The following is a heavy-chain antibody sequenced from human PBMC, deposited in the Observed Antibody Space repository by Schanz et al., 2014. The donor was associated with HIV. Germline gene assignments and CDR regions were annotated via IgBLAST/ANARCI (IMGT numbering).Heavy chain of an antibody. J-gene: IGHJ6*02. V-gene: IGHV3-21*05. CDR3: ARGSGFLDYYYYGMDV. D-gene: IGHD5-12*01. CDR1: GFTLSRYS. Sequence: EVQLVESGGGLVKPGGSLRLSCAASGFTLSRYSMNWVRQAPGKGLEWVSYISSSSNTIYYADSVKGRFTISRDNAKNSLFLQMNSLRADDTAVYYCARGSGFLDYYYYGMDVWGQGTTVTVSS. CDR2: ISSSSNTI.